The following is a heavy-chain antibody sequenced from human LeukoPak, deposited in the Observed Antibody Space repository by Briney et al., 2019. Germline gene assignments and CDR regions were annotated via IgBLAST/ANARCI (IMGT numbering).Heavy chain of an antibody. D-gene: IGHD6-13*01. V-gene: IGHV4-34*01. CDR1: GGSFSGYY. Sequence: PSETLSLTCAVYGGSFSGYYWSWIRQPPRKGLEWIGEINHSGSTTYNPSLKSQVSISIDTSKNQFSLKLRSVTAADTAVYYCAFEGIAAAGTSDAFDIWGQGTMVTVSS. CDR2: INHSGST. CDR3: AFEGIAAAGTSDAFDI. J-gene: IGHJ3*02.